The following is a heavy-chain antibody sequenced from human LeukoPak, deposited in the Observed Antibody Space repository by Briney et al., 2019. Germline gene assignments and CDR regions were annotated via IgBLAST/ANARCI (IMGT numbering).Heavy chain of an antibody. D-gene: IGHD6-19*01. J-gene: IGHJ4*02. CDR1: GFTVSSNY. V-gene: IGHV3-53*01. CDR2: IYSGGST. Sequence: GGSLRLSCAASGFTVSSNYMSWVRQAPGKGLEWVSVIYSGGSTYYADSVKGRFTISRDNSKNTLYLQMNSLRAEDTAVYYCARAYSSGWYKYYFDYWGKGTLVTVSS. CDR3: ARAYSSGWYKYYFDY.